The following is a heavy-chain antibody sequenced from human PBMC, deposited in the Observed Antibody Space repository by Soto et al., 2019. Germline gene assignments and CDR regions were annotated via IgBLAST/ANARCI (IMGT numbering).Heavy chain of an antibody. CDR3: ARDSTYYDFWSGTGY. D-gene: IGHD3-3*01. J-gene: IGHJ4*02. Sequence: ASVKVSCKASGYTFTSYAMHWVRQAPGQRLEWMGWINAGNGNTKYSQKFQGRVTITRDTSASTAYMELSSLRSEDTAVYYCARDSTYYDFWSGTGYWGQGTLVTVSS. V-gene: IGHV1-3*01. CDR2: INAGNGNT. CDR1: GYTFTSYA.